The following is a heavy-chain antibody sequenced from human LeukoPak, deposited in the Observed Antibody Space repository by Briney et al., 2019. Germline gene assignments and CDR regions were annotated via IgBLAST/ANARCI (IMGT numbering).Heavy chain of an antibody. V-gene: IGHV1-2*07. D-gene: IGHD1-26*01. CDR3: ARGAVGFSNYYYYYMDV. CDR1: GYTVTGYY. J-gene: IGHJ6*03. Sequence: ASLTVSCKASGYTVTGYYMHGVRQAPGQALEWMRWINRNTYGTTYWHNFHCSVTMTRDTYISTAYMELSRLRSDDTAVFYCARGAVGFSNYYYYYMDVWGKGTTVTVSS. CDR2: INRNTYGT.